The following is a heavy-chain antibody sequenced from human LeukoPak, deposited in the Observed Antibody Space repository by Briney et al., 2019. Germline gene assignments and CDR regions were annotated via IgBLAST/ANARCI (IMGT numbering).Heavy chain of an antibody. CDR3: ARVSSSSLDNWFDP. D-gene: IGHD6-13*01. Sequence: VASVKVSCKASGYTFTSYGISWVRQAPGQGLEWMGWISDYNGNTNYAQKLQGRVTMTTDTSTGTAYMELRSLRSDDTAVYYCARVSSSSLDNWFDPWGQGTLVTVSS. V-gene: IGHV1-18*01. J-gene: IGHJ5*02. CDR1: GYTFTSYG. CDR2: ISDYNGNT.